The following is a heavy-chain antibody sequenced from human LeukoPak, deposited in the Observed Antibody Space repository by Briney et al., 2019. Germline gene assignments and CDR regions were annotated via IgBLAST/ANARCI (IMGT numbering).Heavy chain of an antibody. J-gene: IGHJ6*03. Sequence: PGGSLRLSCAASGFTFSSYWMSWVRQAPGKGLEWVANIKQDGSEKYYVDSVKGRFTISRDNAKNSLYLQMNSLRAEDTAVYYCARSGCSSTSCYKKGGYYYYYMDVWGKGTTVTVS. CDR1: GFTFSSYW. D-gene: IGHD2-2*02. V-gene: IGHV3-7*01. CDR3: ARSGCSSTSCYKKGGYYYYYMDV. CDR2: IKQDGSEK.